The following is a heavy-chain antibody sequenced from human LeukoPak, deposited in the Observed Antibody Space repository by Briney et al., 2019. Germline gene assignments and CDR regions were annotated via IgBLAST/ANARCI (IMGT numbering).Heavy chain of an antibody. CDR3: ARVAWFGELLSISHFDY. J-gene: IGHJ4*02. CDR1: GFTFGDYY. CDR2: ISSSGSTI. D-gene: IGHD3-10*01. Sequence: GGSLRLSCAASGFTFGDYYMSWIRQAPGKGLEWVSYISSSGSTIYYADSVKGRFTISRDSAKNSLYLQMNSLRAEDTAVYYCARVAWFGELLSISHFDYWGQGTLVTVSS. V-gene: IGHV3-11*01.